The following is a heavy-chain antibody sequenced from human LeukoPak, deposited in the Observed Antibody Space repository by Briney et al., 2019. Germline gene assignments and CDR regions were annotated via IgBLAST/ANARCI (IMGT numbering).Heavy chain of an antibody. J-gene: IGHJ4*02. CDR2: IYYSGST. CDR1: GGSVSSGSYY. Sequence: PSETLSLTCTVSGGSVSSGSYYWRWIRQPPGKGLEWIGYIYYSGSTNYNPSLKSRVTISVDTSKNQFSLKLSSVTAADTAVYYCARTLRYFDWLLLGIDYWGQGTLVTVSS. V-gene: IGHV4-61*01. D-gene: IGHD3-9*01. CDR3: ARTLRYFDWLLLGIDY.